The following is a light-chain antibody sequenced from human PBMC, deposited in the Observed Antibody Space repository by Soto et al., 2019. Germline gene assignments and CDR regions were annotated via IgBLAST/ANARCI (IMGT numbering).Light chain of an antibody. V-gene: IGLV1-44*01. J-gene: IGLJ1*01. CDR1: SSNIGSKT. CDR2: SNY. Sequence: QSVLTQPPSASGTPGQRVTISCSGSSSNIGSKTVNWYQQLPGTAPKLLIYSNYQRPSGVPVRFSGSKSGTSASLAISGLQSEDEADYYCSAWDASLNGYVFGTGTKLTVL. CDR3: SAWDASLNGYV.